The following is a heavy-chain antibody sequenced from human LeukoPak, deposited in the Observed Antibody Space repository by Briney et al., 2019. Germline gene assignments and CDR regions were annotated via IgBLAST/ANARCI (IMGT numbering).Heavy chain of an antibody. CDR1: GFGFSSFA. J-gene: IGHJ4*02. CDR3: AKEEGDSSGYFSTFDY. D-gene: IGHD3-22*01. CDR2: ISYDGSNK. Sequence: GRSLRLSCEGSGFTASGFGFSSFAMYWVRQAPGKGLEWVAVISYDGSNKYYADSVKGRFTISRDNSKNTLFLQMNSLRPEDTAVYYCAKEEGDSSGYFSTFDYWGQGTLVTVSS. V-gene: IGHV3-30*18.